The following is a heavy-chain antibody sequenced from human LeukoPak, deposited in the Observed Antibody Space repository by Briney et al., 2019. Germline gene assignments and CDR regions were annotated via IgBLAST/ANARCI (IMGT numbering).Heavy chain of an antibody. V-gene: IGHV4-61*02. CDR2: IYTSGST. CDR3: ARDVGGVDY. J-gene: IGHJ4*02. CDR1: GGSISSGSYY. D-gene: IGHD3-10*01. Sequence: SETLSLTCTVSGGSISSGSYYWSWIRQPAGXGLEWIGRIYTSGSTNYNPSLKSRVTISVDTSKNQFSLKLSSVTAADTAVYYCARDVGGVDYWGQGTLVTVSS.